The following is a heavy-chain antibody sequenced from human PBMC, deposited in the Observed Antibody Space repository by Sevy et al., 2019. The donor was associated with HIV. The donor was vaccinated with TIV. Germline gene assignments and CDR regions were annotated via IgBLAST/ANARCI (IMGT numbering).Heavy chain of an antibody. CDR2: ISAYNGNT. Sequence: ASVKVSCKASGYTFTSYGISLVRQAPGQGLEWMGWISAYNGNTNYAQKLQGRVTMTTDTSTSTAYMELRSLRSDDTAVYYCAGDRVKDYYDSSGYYPFDYWGQGTLVTVSS. CDR3: AGDRVKDYYDSSGYYPFDY. V-gene: IGHV1-18*01. CDR1: GYTFTSYG. J-gene: IGHJ4*02. D-gene: IGHD3-22*01.